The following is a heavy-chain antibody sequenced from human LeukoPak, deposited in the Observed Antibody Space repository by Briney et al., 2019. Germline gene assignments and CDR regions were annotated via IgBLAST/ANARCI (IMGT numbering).Heavy chain of an antibody. CDR3: ARSTGDYYDSMENAFDI. CDR2: IYHSGST. D-gene: IGHD3-22*01. V-gene: IGHV4-4*02. Sequence: SETLSLTCGVSGGSISSSNWWSWVRQPPGKGLEWIREIYHSGSTNYNPSLRSRVTISVDKSKNQFSLKLSSVTAADTAVYYCARSTGDYYDSMENAFDIWGQGTKVTVSS. CDR1: GGSISSSNW. J-gene: IGHJ3*02.